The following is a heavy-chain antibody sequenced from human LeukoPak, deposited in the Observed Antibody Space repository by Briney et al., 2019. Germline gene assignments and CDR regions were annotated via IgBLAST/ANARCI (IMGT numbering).Heavy chain of an antibody. CDR3: ASNYYGSGSLDY. CDR1: GGSISSYY. CDR2: IYYSGST. J-gene: IGHJ4*02. V-gene: IGHV4-59*08. D-gene: IGHD3-10*01. Sequence: PSETLSLTCTVSGGSISSYYWSWIRQPPGKGLEWIGYIYYSGSTNYNPSLKSRVTISVDTSKNQFSLKLSSVTAADAAVYYCASNYYGSGSLDYWGQGNLVTVSS.